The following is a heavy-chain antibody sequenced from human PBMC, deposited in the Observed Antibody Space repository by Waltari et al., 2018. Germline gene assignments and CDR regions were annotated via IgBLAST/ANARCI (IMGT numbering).Heavy chain of an antibody. CDR2: MNQDGSAK. D-gene: IGHD3-16*01. CDR1: GIGFGDFW. CDR3: ARVAWGLGQDN. J-gene: IGHJ4*02. Sequence: EVQLVESGGGLVQPGGALGLSCAASGIGFGDFWMSWVRQAPEKGLEWAATMNQDGSAKLYVDSVRGRFTVSRDNAKNSLFLQMNSLRAEDTAVYYCARVAWGLGQDNWGQGTLVTVSS. V-gene: IGHV3-7*03.